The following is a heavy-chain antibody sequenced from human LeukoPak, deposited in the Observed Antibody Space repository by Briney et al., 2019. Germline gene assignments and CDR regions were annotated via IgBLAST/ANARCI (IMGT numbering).Heavy chain of an antibody. Sequence: SVKVSCKASGGTFSSYAIGWMRQAPGQGLEWMGGIIPIFGTANYAQKFQGRVTITTDESTSTAYMELSSLRSEDTAVYYCARKDFSNAFDIWGQGTMVTVSS. V-gene: IGHV1-69*05. CDR1: GGTFSSYA. CDR2: IIPIFGTA. D-gene: IGHD3/OR15-3a*01. CDR3: ARKDFSNAFDI. J-gene: IGHJ3*02.